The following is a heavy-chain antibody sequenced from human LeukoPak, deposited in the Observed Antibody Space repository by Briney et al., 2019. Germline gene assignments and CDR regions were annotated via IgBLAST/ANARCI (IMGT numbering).Heavy chain of an antibody. CDR2: VNDSGST. J-gene: IGHJ4*02. V-gene: IGHV4-34*01. CDR1: GGSLSGYY. D-gene: IGHD1-14*01. Sequence: SETLSLTCGVSGGSLSGYYWSLIRQFPGKGLEWIGEVNDSGSTNYQPSLKRRVTMSVDTSKNQFSLKMTSLTAADTAIYYCASIDHLWTDLDNWGQGTLVTVSS. CDR3: ASIDHLWTDLDN.